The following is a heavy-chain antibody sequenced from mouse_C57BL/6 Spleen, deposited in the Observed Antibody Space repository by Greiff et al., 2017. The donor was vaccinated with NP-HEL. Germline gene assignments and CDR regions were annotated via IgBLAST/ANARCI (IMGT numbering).Heavy chain of an antibody. V-gene: IGHV1-62-2*01. D-gene: IGHD1-1*01. CDR1: GYTFTEYT. CDR3: ACHEAYSGSSYSYFDY. Sequence: VQLQQSGAELVKPGASVKLSCKASGYTFTEYTIHWVKQRAGKGLEWIGWFYPGSGSIKYNEKFKDKATLTADKSSSTVYMDLSRLTSEDSALYFCACHEAYSGSSYSYFDYWGQGTTLTVSS. CDR2: FYPGSGSI. J-gene: IGHJ2*01.